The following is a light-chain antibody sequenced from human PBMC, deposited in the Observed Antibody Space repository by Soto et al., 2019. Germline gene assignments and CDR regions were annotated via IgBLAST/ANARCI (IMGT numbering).Light chain of an antibody. Sequence: DIQMTQSPSTLSGSVGDRVTITCRASQTISSWLAWYQQKPGKAPKLLIYKASTLKSGVPSRFSGSGSGTEFTLTISSLQPDDFATYYCLQYETYWTFGQGTKVDTK. J-gene: IGKJ1*01. CDR2: KAS. CDR3: LQYETYWT. CDR1: QTISSW. V-gene: IGKV1-5*03.